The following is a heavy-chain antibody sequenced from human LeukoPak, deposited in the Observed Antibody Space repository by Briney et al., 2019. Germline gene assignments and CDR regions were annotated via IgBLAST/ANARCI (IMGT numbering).Heavy chain of an antibody. CDR3: AKDGDYDILTGYYYDY. V-gene: IGHV3-9*01. CDR1: GFTFDDYA. Sequence: GGSLRLSCAASGFTFDDYAMHWIRQAPGKGLEWVSDISWNSGSIGYAAFVKGRFTIFRDNAKNSLYLQMTSLRADDTALYYCAKDGDYDILTGYYYDYWGQGTLVTVSS. D-gene: IGHD3-9*01. J-gene: IGHJ4*02. CDR2: ISWNSGSI.